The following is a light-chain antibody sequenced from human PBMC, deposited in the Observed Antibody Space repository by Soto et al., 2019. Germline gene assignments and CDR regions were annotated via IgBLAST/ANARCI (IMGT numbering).Light chain of an antibody. CDR2: EVS. Sequence: QSVLTQPASVSGSPGQSITISCTGTSSDVGGYNYVSWYQQHPGKAPKLMIYEVSNRPLGVSNRFSGSKSGNTASLTISGLQAEDEADYYCSSYTSSSTLLFGGGTKLTVL. CDR1: SSDVGGYNY. V-gene: IGLV2-14*01. J-gene: IGLJ2*01. CDR3: SSYTSSSTLL.